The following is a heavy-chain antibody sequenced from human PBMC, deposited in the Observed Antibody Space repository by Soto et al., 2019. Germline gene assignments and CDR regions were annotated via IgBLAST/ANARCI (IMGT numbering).Heavy chain of an antibody. J-gene: IGHJ4*02. Sequence: GASVKVSCKASGYTFTRSGISWVRQAPGQGLEWMGWISTYNGDTNYAQTFQGRVTMTTDTSTSTVHMEVRSLRSDDTAVYFCARERQWDPHPYWGQGTPVTVSS. CDR2: ISTYNGDT. CDR3: ARERQWDPHPY. CDR1: GYTFTRSG. D-gene: IGHD1-26*01. V-gene: IGHV1-18*01.